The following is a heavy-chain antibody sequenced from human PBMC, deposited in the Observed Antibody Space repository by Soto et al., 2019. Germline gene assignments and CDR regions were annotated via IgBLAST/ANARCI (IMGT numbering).Heavy chain of an antibody. D-gene: IGHD3-3*02. CDR1: GGTFSSYT. CDR2: IIPILGIA. CDR3: ARDKEELAGLYYYYMDV. J-gene: IGHJ6*03. V-gene: IGHV1-69*04. Sequence: GASVKVSCKASGGTFSSYTISWVRQAPGQGLEWMGRIIPILGIANYAQKFQGRVTITADKSTSTAYMELSSLRSEDTAVYYCARDKEELAGLYYYYMDVWGKGTTVTVSS.